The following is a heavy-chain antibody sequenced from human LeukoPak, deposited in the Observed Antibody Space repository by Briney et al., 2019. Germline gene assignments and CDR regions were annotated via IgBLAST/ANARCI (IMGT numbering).Heavy chain of an antibody. J-gene: IGHJ3*02. CDR1: GYTFTSYG. Sequence: ASVKVSCKASGYTFTSYGISWVRQAPGQGLEWMGWISAYNGNTNYAQKLQGRVTMTTDTSTSTAYMELRSLRSDDTAVYYCARVPYYYDSSGYYRSDAFDIWGQGTMVTVSS. D-gene: IGHD3-22*01. CDR3: ARVPYYYDSSGYYRSDAFDI. CDR2: ISAYNGNT. V-gene: IGHV1-18*01.